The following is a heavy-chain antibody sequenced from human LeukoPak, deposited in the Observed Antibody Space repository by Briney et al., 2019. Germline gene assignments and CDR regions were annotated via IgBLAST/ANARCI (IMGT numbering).Heavy chain of an antibody. CDR3: ARLYYYGSGSPYGMDV. V-gene: IGHV4-31*03. D-gene: IGHD3-10*01. J-gene: IGHJ6*02. Sequence: SQTLSLTCTVSGGAISSGGYYWSWIRQHPGKGLEWIGYIYYSGSTYYNPSLKSRVTISVDTSKNQFSLKLSSVTAADTAVYYCARLYYYGSGSPYGMDVWGQGTTVTVSS. CDR2: IYYSGST. CDR1: GGAISSGGYY.